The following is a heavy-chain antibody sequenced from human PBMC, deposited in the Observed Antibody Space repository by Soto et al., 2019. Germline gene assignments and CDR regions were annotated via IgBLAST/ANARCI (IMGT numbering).Heavy chain of an antibody. CDR1: GGTFSSYA. V-gene: IGHV1-69*01. D-gene: IGHD2-15*01. Sequence: QVQLVQSGAEVKKPGSSVKVSCKASGGTFSSYAISWVRQAPGQGLEWMGGIIPIFGTANYAQKFQGRVTITADESTSTAYMELSSLRSEDTAVYYCARVERCSRCSCYETEDDYWGQGTLVTVSS. J-gene: IGHJ4*02. CDR2: IIPIFGTA. CDR3: ARVERCSRCSCYETEDDY.